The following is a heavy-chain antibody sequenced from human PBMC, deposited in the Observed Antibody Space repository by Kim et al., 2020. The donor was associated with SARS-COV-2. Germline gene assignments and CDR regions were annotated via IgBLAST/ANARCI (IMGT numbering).Heavy chain of an antibody. D-gene: IGHD3-16*02. V-gene: IGHV3-7*03. CDR2: IDQDGSGT. J-gene: IGHJ5*02. Sequence: GGSLRLSCAASGFTFSSSWMTWVRQASGKGLQWVATIDQDGSGTSYDDSVRGRFTISRDNAKNSLYLQMNRLRAEDTAMYHCARKRYNHETSSAGWFDPWGKGTRVTVSS. CDR3: ARKRYNHETSSAGWFDP. CDR1: GFTFSSSW.